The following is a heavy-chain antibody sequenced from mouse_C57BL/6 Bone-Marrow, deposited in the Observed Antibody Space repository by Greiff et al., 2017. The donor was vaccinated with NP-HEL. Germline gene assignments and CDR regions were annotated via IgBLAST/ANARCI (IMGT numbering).Heavy chain of an antibody. CDR2: ISSGGDYI. D-gene: IGHD1-1*01. CDR1: GFTFSSYA. J-gene: IGHJ4*01. V-gene: IGHV5-9-1*02. CDR3: TREGYSYGSSYEPMDY. Sequence: VQLVESGEGLVKPGGSLKLSCAASGFTFSSYAMSWVRQTPEKRLEWVAYISSGGDYIYYADTVKGRFTISRDNARNTLYLQMSSLKSEDTAMYYCTREGYSYGSSYEPMDYWGQGTSVTVSS.